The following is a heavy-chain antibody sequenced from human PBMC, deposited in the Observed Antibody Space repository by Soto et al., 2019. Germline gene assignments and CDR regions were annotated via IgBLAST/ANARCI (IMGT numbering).Heavy chain of an antibody. J-gene: IGHJ6*02. CDR2: IFWDDDK. Sequence: QITLKESGPPLVRPTQTLTLTCTFSGFSLSTSGVGVGWIRQSPGKALEWLALIFWDDDKRYSPSLKSRLSITKGNSKHQVVLTMTKMDPVDAGTYYCTHHGYYSYGMDVWGQGTTVTVSS. V-gene: IGHV2-5*02. CDR3: THHGYYSYGMDV. CDR1: GFSLSTSGVG.